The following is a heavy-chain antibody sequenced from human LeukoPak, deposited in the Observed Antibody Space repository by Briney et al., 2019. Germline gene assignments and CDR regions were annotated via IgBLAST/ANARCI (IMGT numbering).Heavy chain of an antibody. CDR2: ISSSSSYI. J-gene: IGHJ4*02. CDR3: ARDEDSYGLFFDY. D-gene: IGHD5-18*01. Sequence: PGRSLRLSCAASGFTFSSHSMNWVRQAPGKGLEWVSSISSSSSYIYYADSVKGRFTISRDNAKNLLYLQMNSLRAEDTAVYYCARDEDSYGLFFDYWGQGTLVTVSS. CDR1: GFTFSSHS. V-gene: IGHV3-21*06.